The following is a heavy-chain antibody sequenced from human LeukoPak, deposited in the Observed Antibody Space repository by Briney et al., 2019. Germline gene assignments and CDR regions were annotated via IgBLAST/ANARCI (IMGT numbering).Heavy chain of an antibody. J-gene: IGHJ4*02. CDR3: ARDRGWVQFSSLIDY. D-gene: IGHD5-24*01. CDR1: GFSFRNYG. V-gene: IGHV3-30*03. Sequence: GGSLRLSCAASGFSFRNYGMHWVRQPPGTGLEWVAIISYDEKTKYYADSVKGRFIISRDNPKNTLYLQMNSLGAEDTAVYYCARDRGWVQFSSLIDYWGQGTLVTVSS. CDR2: ISYDEKTK.